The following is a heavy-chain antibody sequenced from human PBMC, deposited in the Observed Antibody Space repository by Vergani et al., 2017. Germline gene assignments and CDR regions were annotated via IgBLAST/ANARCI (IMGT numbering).Heavy chain of an antibody. D-gene: IGHD6-13*01. CDR3: ARMIAAAGTEYFDY. V-gene: IGHV4-59*01. CDR1: GGSISSYY. CDR2: IYYSGST. J-gene: IGHJ4*02. Sequence: QVQLQESGPGLVKPSETLSLTCTVSGGSISSYYWSWIRQPPGKGLEWSGYIYYSGSTNYNPSLKSRVTISVDTSKNHFSRKLSSVTAADTAVYYCARMIAAAGTEYFDYWGQGTLVTVSS.